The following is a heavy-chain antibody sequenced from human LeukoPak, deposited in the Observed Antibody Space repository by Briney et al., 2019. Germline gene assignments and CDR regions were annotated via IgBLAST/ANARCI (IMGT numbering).Heavy chain of an antibody. CDR3: ARRQSGSEFFEY. D-gene: IGHD3-10*01. J-gene: IGHJ4*02. V-gene: IGHV5-51*01. Sequence: GESLKISCKGSGYSYTTYWIGWVRQMPGKGLEWVGIIYPGDSDARYGPSFQGQVTISVDKPISTAYLQWSSLRASDTAMYYCARRQSGSEFFEYWGQGTLVTVSS. CDR1: GYSYTTYW. CDR2: IYPGDSDA.